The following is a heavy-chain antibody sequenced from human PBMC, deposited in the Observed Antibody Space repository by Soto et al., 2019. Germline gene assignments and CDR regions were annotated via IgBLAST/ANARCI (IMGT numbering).Heavy chain of an antibody. Sequence: PGGSLRLSCSGSGFNFSDYYMNWIRQTPVKGLEWVSSILSLESHKYYAASVMGRFSISRDNAKKSLFLQMNNLRAEDTGIYSCATGLKDTSNRPSLDSCGPGTPVTVSS. CDR1: GFNFSDYY. CDR3: ATGLKDTSNRPSLDS. CDR2: ILSLESHK. D-gene: IGHD2-8*01. V-gene: IGHV3-11*01. J-gene: IGHJ4*02.